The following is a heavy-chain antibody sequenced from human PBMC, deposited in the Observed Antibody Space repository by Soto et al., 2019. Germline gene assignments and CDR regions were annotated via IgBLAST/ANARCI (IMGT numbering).Heavy chain of an antibody. Sequence: PSETLSLTCAVSGGSISSSNWWSWVRQPPGKGLEWIGYIYYSGSTYYNPSLKSRVTISVDTSKNQFSLKLSSVTAADTAVYYCARAGLEWSYNWFDPWGQGTLVTVSS. CDR1: GGSISSSNW. CDR2: IYYSGST. CDR3: ARAGLEWSYNWFDP. V-gene: IGHV4-30-4*01. D-gene: IGHD3-3*01. J-gene: IGHJ5*02.